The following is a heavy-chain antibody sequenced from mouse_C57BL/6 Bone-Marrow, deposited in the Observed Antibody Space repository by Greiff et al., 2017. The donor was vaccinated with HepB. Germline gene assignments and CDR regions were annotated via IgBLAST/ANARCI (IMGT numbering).Heavy chain of an antibody. Sequence: EVKLQESGGGLVKPGGSLKLSCAASGFTFSAYGMHWVRQAPEKGLEWVAYISSGSSTIYYADTVKGRFTISRDNAKNTLFLQMTSLRSEDTAMYYCANPYYREYFDVWGTGTTVTVSS. J-gene: IGHJ1*03. CDR3: ANPYYREYFDV. CDR1: GFTFSAYG. D-gene: IGHD2-12*01. V-gene: IGHV5-17*01. CDR2: ISSGSSTI.